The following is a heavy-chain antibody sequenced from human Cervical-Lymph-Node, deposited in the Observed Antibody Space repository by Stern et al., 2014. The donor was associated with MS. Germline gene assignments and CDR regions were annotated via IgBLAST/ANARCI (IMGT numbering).Heavy chain of an antibody. D-gene: IGHD3-10*01. CDR1: GYSFTTYW. V-gene: IGHV5-51*01. CDR2: IYPGDSDT. CDR3: ARHDYGSGSGPYGMDV. Sequence: VQLLQPGAEVKKPGESLKISCKGSGYSFTTYWIGWVRQMPGKGLEWMGIIYPGDSDTRYSPSFQGQVTISADKSISTAYLQWSSLKASDTGMYYCARHDYGSGSGPYGMDVWGQGTTVTVS. J-gene: IGHJ6*02.